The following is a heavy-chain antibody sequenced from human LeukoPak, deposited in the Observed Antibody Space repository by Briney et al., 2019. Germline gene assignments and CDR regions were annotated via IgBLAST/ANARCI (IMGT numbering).Heavy chain of an antibody. Sequence: PSETLSLTCAVYGGSFSGYYWSWIRQPPGKGLEWIGEINHSGSTNYNPSLKSRVTISVDTSKNQFSLKLSSVTAADTAVYYCARQWVKSGMYNWFDPWGQGTLVTVSS. CDR1: GGSFSGYY. CDR3: ARQWVKSGMYNWFDP. CDR2: INHSGST. V-gene: IGHV4-34*01. D-gene: IGHD1-26*01. J-gene: IGHJ5*02.